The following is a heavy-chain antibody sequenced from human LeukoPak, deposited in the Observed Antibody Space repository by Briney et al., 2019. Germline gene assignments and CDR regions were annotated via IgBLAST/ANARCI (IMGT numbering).Heavy chain of an antibody. CDR2: IYCSGST. V-gene: IGHV4-59*01. CDR3: ARVGGSYSNDY. J-gene: IGHJ4*02. D-gene: IGHD1-26*01. CDR1: GGSISSYY. Sequence: SETLSLTCTVSGGSISSYYWSWIRQPPGKGLEWIGYIYCSGSTNYNPSLMNRVSISVDTSKNQYSLKLSSVAAADTAVYCCARVGGSYSNDYWGQGTLVTVSS.